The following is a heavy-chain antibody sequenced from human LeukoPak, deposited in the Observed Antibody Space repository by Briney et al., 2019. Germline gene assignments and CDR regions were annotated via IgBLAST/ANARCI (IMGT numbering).Heavy chain of an antibody. CDR2: IKSKTDGGTT. CDR3: TTDPSEYSSSLPYYFDY. Sequence: GGSLRLSCAASGFTFSNAWMSWVRQAPGKGLEWVGRIKSKTDGGTTDYAAPVKGRFTISRDDSKNTLYLQMNSLKTEDTAVYYCTTDPSEYSSSLPYYFDYWGQGTLVTVSS. CDR1: GFTFSNAW. V-gene: IGHV3-15*01. D-gene: IGHD6-6*01. J-gene: IGHJ4*02.